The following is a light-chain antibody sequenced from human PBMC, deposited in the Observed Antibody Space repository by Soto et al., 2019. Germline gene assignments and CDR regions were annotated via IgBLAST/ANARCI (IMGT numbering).Light chain of an antibody. J-gene: IGLJ1*01. Sequence: SVLTHPPSVSGAPGQRVTISCTGSSSNIGAGYDVHWYQQLPGTAPKLLIYANTNRPSGVPDRFSGSKSGTSASLAITGLQAEDEADYHCQSYDSSLSGYVFGTGTKVTVL. CDR3: QSYDSSLSGYV. V-gene: IGLV1-40*01. CDR2: ANT. CDR1: SSNIGAGYD.